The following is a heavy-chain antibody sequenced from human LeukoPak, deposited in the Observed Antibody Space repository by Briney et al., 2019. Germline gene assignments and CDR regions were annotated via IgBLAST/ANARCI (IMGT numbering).Heavy chain of an antibody. D-gene: IGHD3-22*01. V-gene: IGHV1-8*03. CDR1: GYTFTSYD. J-gene: IGHJ3*02. Sequence: RASVKVSCKASGYTFTSYDINWVRQATGQGLEWMGWMNPNSGNTGYAQKFQGRVTITRNTSISTAYMELSSLRSEDTGVYYCAIYDSSPRDAFDIWGQGTVVTVSS. CDR3: AIYDSSPRDAFDI. CDR2: MNPNSGNT.